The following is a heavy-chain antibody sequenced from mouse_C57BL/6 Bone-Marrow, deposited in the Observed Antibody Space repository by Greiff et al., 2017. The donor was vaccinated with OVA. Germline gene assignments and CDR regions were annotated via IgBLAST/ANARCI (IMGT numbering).Heavy chain of an antibody. Sequence: QVQLQQPGAELVRPGTSVKLSCKASGYTFTSYWMHWVKQRPGQGLEWIGVIDPSDSYTNYNQKFKGKATLTVDTSSSTAYMQLSLLTSASSAVAYCAGTTVDYYAIDYWGPGTSVTVSS. CDR2: IDPSDSYT. CDR1: GYTFTSYW. CDR3: AGTTVDYYAIDY. V-gene: IGHV1-59*01. J-gene: IGHJ4*01. D-gene: IGHD1-1*01.